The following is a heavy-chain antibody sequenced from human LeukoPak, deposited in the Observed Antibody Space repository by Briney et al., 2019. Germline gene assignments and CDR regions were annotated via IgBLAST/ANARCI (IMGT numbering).Heavy chain of an antibody. CDR2: ITWDAGAT. CDR3: AELGITMIGGV. J-gene: IGHJ6*04. Sequence: GGSLRLSCAASGFTFDDYAMHWVRQAPGKGLEWVSLITWDAGATYYADSVKGRFTISRDNAKNSLYLQMNSLRAEDTAVYYCAELGITMIGGVWGKGTTVTISS. CDR1: GFTFDDYA. D-gene: IGHD3-10*02. V-gene: IGHV3-43D*03.